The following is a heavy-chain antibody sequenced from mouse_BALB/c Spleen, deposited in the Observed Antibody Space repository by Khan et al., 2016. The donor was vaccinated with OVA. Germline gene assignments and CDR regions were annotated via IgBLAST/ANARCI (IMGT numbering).Heavy chain of an antibody. CDR2: IDPANGNS. J-gene: IGHJ4*01. D-gene: IGHD1-1*01. CDR1: GFNIKDTY. Sequence: VQLKESGAELVKPGASVKLSCTASGFNIKDTYIHWVKQRPEQDLEWIGRIDPANGNSKYDPRFQGKATLTADTSSNTAYLQLSSLTSEDAAVYYCTRPIYYYDAMDYWGQGTSVTVSS. V-gene: IGHV14-3*02. CDR3: TRPIYYYDAMDY.